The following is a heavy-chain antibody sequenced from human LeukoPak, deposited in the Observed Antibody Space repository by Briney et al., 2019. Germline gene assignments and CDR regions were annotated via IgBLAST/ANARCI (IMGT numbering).Heavy chain of an antibody. D-gene: IGHD4-23*01. Sequence: GGSLRLSCSASGFIFSPYAMHWVRQAPGKGLGYVSSISSNGDSTYYADSVKDRFTISRDNSKNTVYLQMSSLRVDDTAVYYCVKDRWVDYWGQGTLVTVSS. V-gene: IGHV3-64D*09. J-gene: IGHJ4*02. CDR1: GFIFSPYA. CDR2: ISSNGDST. CDR3: VKDRWVDY.